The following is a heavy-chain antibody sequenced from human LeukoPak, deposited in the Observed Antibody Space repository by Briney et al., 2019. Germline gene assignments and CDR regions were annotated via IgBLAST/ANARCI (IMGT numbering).Heavy chain of an antibody. V-gene: IGHV3-23*01. Sequence: GGSLRLSCAASGFTFSSYAMSWVRQAPGKGLEWVSAISGSGGSTYYADSVKGRFTISRDNSKNTLYLQMNSLRAEDTAVYYCAKGARKIQLWASYFDYWGQGTLVTVSS. CDR2: ISGSGGST. CDR1: GFTFSSYA. J-gene: IGHJ4*02. CDR3: AKGARKIQLWASYFDY. D-gene: IGHD5-18*01.